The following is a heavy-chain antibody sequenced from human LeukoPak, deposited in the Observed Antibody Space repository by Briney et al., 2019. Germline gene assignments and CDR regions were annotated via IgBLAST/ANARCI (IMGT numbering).Heavy chain of an antibody. J-gene: IGHJ4*02. V-gene: IGHV4-59*01. CDR2: IYYSGST. CDR1: GGSMSSYY. CDR3: ARGRYGWLPFDY. Sequence: PSETLSLTCTVSGGSMSSYYWSWIRQPPGKGLEWIGYIYYSGSTNYNPSPKSRVTISVDTSKNQFTLKLSSVTAADTAVYYCARGRYGWLPFDYWGQGTLVTVSS. D-gene: IGHD3-16*01.